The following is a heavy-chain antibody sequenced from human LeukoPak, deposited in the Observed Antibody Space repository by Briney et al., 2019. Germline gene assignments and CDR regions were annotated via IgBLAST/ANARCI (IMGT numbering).Heavy chain of an antibody. Sequence: PGGSLRLSCAASGFSVSDYWMTWVRQPPGKGLEWIGEINHSGSTNYNPSLKSRVTISVDTSKNQFSLKLSSVTAADTAVYYCARDAGGPTVRQFAYWGQGTLVTVSS. CDR2: INHSGST. J-gene: IGHJ4*02. V-gene: IGHV4-34*01. CDR1: GFSVSDYW. CDR3: ARDAGGPTVRQFAY. D-gene: IGHD5-24*01.